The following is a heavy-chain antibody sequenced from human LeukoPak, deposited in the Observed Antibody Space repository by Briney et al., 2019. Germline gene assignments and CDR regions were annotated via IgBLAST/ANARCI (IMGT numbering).Heavy chain of an antibody. CDR2: MNPNSGNT. J-gene: IGHJ6*02. CDR1: GYTFTSYD. CDR3: ARALRYFDWLLKDYYYYYGMDV. Sequence: ASVKVSCKASGYTFTSYDINWVRQATGQGLEWMGWMNPNSGNTGYAQKLQGRVTMTRSTSISTAYMELSSLRSEDTAVYYCARALRYFDWLLKDYYYYYGMDVWGQGTTVTVSS. D-gene: IGHD3-9*01. V-gene: IGHV1-8*01.